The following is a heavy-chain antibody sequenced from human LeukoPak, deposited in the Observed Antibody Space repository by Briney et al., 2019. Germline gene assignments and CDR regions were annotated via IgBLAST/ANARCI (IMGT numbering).Heavy chain of an antibody. D-gene: IGHD3-10*01. CDR3: AREGAMVRAFDY. CDR2: ISSSSSTM. V-gene: IGHV3-48*01. J-gene: IGHJ4*02. CDR1: GFIFSSYG. Sequence: GGSLTLSCAASGFIFSSYGMHWVRQAPGKGLGRVSYISSSSSTMYSADSVKGRFTISRDNAKNSLYLQMNSLRVEDTAVYYCAREGAMVRAFDYWGQGALVTVSS.